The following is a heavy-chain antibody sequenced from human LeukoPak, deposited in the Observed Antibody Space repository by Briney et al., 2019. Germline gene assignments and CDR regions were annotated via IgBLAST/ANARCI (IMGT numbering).Heavy chain of an antibody. V-gene: IGHV7-4-1*02. Sequence: GSVKVSCKASGYTFTSYAMNWVRQAPGQGLEWMGWINTNTRNTKYAQGVTGRFVFSMDTSVNTAYLQISSLKAEDTAVYYCAREFSGWFYYFDYWGQGTLVTISS. CDR1: GYTFTSYA. J-gene: IGHJ4*02. CDR2: INTNTRNT. CDR3: AREFSGWFYYFDY. D-gene: IGHD6-19*01.